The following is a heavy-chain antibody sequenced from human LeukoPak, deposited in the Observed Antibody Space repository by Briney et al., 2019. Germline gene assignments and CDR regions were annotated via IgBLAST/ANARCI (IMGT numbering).Heavy chain of an antibody. J-gene: IGHJ4*02. CDR3: ARSTTSTVLNMITH. CDR1: GFAFTSYA. CDR2: ISGSVDFT. V-gene: IGHV3-23*01. Sequence: GGSLRLSCAASGFAFTSYALTWVGQTPGKGLEWVSGISGSVDFTYYADSVKGRFTISRDNSKNTLYLQMTRLRAEDTALYYCARSTTSTVLNMITHWGQGTLVTVSS. D-gene: IGHD2/OR15-2a*01.